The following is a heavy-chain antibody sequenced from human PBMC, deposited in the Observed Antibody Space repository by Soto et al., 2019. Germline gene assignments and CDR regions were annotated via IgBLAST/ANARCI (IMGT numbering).Heavy chain of an antibody. CDR3: ARSVGGSNVNFDY. J-gene: IGHJ4*02. V-gene: IGHV1-8*01. Sequence: ASVKVSCKASGYTFTSYDINWVRQATGQGPEWMGWMNPDSGNTGYVQKFQGRVTMTRNTAISTAYMELSSLRSEDTAVYYCARSVGGSNVNFDYWGQGTLVTSPQ. D-gene: IGHD3-10*01. CDR1: GYTFTSYD. CDR2: MNPDSGNT.